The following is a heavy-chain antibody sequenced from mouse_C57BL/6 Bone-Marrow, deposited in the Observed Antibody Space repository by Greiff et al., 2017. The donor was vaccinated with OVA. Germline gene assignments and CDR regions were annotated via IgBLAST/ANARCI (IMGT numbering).Heavy chain of an antibody. CDR2: IYPRSGNT. V-gene: IGHV1-81*01. J-gene: IGHJ1*03. CDR1: GYTFTSYG. CDR3: ARPNYYGSRDWYFDV. Sequence: LVESGAELARPGASVKLSCKASGYTFTSYGISWVKQRTGQGLEWIGEIYPRSGNTYYNEKFKGKATLTADKSSSTAYMELRSLTSEDSAVYFCARPNYYGSRDWYFDVWGTGTTVTVSS. D-gene: IGHD1-1*01.